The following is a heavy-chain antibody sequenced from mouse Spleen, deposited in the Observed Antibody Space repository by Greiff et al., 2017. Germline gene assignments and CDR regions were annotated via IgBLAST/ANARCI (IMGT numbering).Heavy chain of an antibody. Sequence: VHLVESGPELVKPGASVKLSCKASGYTFTSYDINWVKQRPGQGLEWIGWIYPRDGSTKYNEKFKGKATLTVDTSSSTAYMELHSLTSEDSAVYFCARLYGYSAMDYWGQGTSVTVSS. V-gene: IGHV1-85*01. CDR3: ARLYGYSAMDY. CDR1: GYTFTSYD. D-gene: IGHD1-2*01. CDR2: IYPRDGST. J-gene: IGHJ4*01.